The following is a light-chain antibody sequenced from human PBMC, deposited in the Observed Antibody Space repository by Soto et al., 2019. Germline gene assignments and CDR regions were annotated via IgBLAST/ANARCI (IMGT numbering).Light chain of an antibody. J-gene: IGKJ4*01. CDR2: AAS. CDR1: QSISSNY. CDR3: QQYGSSPLT. V-gene: IGKV3-20*01. Sequence: IVLTQSPGTLSLSPGERATLSCRASQSISSNYLAWYHQKPGQAPRLLIHAASRRAYGIPDRFSGRGSGTDFTITISSLEPHDCAEYYCQQYGSSPLTFGGGTKVEIK.